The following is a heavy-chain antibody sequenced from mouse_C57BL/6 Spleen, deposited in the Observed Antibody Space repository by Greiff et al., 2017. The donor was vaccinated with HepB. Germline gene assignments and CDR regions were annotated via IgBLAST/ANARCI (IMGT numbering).Heavy chain of an antibody. CDR2: IDPENGDT. D-gene: IGHD1-1*01. CDR3: TVGSYFDY. CDR1: GFNIKDDY. Sequence: VQLKQSGAELVRPGASVKLSCTASGFNIKDDYMHWVKQRPEQGLEWIGWIDPENGDTEYASKFQGKATITADTSSNTAYLQLSSLTSEDTAVYYCTVGSYFDYWGQGTTLTVSS. J-gene: IGHJ2*01. V-gene: IGHV14-4*01.